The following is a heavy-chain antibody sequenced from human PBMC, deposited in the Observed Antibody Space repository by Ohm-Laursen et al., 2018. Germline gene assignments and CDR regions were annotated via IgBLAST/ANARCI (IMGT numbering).Heavy chain of an antibody. V-gene: IGHV1-46*01. Sequence: SSVKVSCKASGYTFTSYYMHWVRQAPGQGLEWMGIINPSGGSTSYAQKFQGRVTMTRDTSTSTVYMELSSLRSEDTALYYCTKGIVVVIDDAFDIWGQGTMVTVSS. D-gene: IGHD3-22*01. CDR1: GYTFTSYY. CDR3: TKGIVVVIDDAFDI. CDR2: INPSGGST. J-gene: IGHJ3*02.